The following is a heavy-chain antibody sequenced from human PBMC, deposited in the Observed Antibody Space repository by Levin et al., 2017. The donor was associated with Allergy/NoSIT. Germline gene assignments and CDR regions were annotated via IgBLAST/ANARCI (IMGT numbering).Heavy chain of an antibody. J-gene: IGHJ4*02. CDR1: GGSISSSGYY. Sequence: MSSETLSLTCTVSGGSISSSGYYWGWIRQPPGKGLEWIGSIYYSGSTHYNPSLKSRVTISVDTSKNQISLKLSSVTAADTAVYYCARLRHTYYYDSSGYYCDYWGQGTLVTVSS. CDR2: IYYSGST. D-gene: IGHD3-22*01. CDR3: ARLRHTYYYDSSGYYCDY. V-gene: IGHV4-39*01.